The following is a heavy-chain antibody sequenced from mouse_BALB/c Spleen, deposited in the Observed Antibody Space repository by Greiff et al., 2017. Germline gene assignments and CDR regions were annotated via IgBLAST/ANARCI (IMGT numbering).Heavy chain of an antibody. V-gene: IGHV1S81*02. D-gene: IGHD1-2*01. J-gene: IGHJ2*01. Sequence: QVQLKQSGAELVKPGASVKLSCKASGYTFTSYYMYWVKQRPGQGLEWIGEINPSNGGTNFNEKFKSKATLTVDKSSSTAYMQLSSLTSEDSGVYFCKRSAATAFDYWGQGTTLTVSS. CDR1: GYTFTSYY. CDR2: INPSNGGT. CDR3: KRSAATAFDY.